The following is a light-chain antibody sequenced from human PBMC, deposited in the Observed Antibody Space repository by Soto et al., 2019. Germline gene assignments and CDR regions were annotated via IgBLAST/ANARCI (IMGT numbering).Light chain of an antibody. J-gene: IGKJ3*01. Sequence: EIVLTQSPGTLSLSPGERATLSCRASQSVSSSYLAWYQQKPGQAPRLLIYGASSRATGIPDRFSGSGSGTDFTLTISRLEPEDFAVYYFQQYGSSPGGFTFGPGTKVDIK. CDR3: QQYGSSPGGFT. V-gene: IGKV3-20*01. CDR1: QSVSSSY. CDR2: GAS.